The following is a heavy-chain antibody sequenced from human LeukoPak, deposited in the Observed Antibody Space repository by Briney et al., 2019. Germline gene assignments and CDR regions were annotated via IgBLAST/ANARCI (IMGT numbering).Heavy chain of an antibody. Sequence: GGSLRLSCAASGFIFSKYAMNWVRQAPAQGLDWVSAISGSGGATDYADSVKGRFTISRDNSNNTVFLEMNSLRAEDTAVYYCAKDGRAVAGTGLDYWGLGTLVTVSS. CDR1: GFIFSKYA. CDR2: ISGSGGAT. J-gene: IGHJ4*02. D-gene: IGHD6-19*01. V-gene: IGHV3-23*01. CDR3: AKDGRAVAGTGLDY.